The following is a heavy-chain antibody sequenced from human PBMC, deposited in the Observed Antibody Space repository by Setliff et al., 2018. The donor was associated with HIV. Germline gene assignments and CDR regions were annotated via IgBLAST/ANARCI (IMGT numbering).Heavy chain of an antibody. V-gene: IGHV1-18*01. Sequence: ASVKVSCKASGYTFTSYGISWVRQAPGQGLEWMGWISAYNGNTNYAQKLQGRVTMTTDTSTSTAYMELSSLTSADTAVYYCASGKGVRGVIITGGLDVWGKGTTVTVS. CDR3: ASGKGVRGVIITGGLDV. D-gene: IGHD3-10*01. CDR1: GYTFTSYG. J-gene: IGHJ6*03. CDR2: ISAYNGNT.